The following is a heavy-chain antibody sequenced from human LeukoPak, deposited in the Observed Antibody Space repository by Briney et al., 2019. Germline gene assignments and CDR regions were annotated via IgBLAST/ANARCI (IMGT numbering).Heavy chain of an antibody. Sequence: PGGSLRLSCAASGFTFSTYAVNWVRQAPGKGLEWVSTISGSGDSTYYADSVKGRFTISRDNSKDTLYLQMSSVRVDDTAVYYCARRNYYDSSGYLIDNTDYWGQGTLVTVSS. J-gene: IGHJ4*02. CDR2: ISGSGDST. CDR1: GFTFSTYA. V-gene: IGHV3-23*01. CDR3: ARRNYYDSSGYLIDNTDY. D-gene: IGHD3-22*01.